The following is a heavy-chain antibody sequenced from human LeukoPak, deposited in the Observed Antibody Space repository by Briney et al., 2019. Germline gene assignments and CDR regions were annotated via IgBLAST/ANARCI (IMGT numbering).Heavy chain of an antibody. CDR2: IIPIFGTT. V-gene: IGHV1-69*13. J-gene: IGHJ5*02. D-gene: IGHD3-3*01. CDR3: ASVLRFPNWLDP. CDR1: GGTFSRHG. Sequence: ASVKVSCKASGGTFSRHGLGWVRQAPGQGHEWMGGIIPIFGTTNYAQKFQGRVTITADESTGTAYMELSSLRSEDTAVYYCASVLRFPNWLDPWGQGTLVTVSS.